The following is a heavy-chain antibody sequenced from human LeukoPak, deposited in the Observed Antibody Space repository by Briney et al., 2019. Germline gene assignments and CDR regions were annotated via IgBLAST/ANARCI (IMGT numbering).Heavy chain of an antibody. V-gene: IGHV1-18*01. CDR2: ISAYNGNT. D-gene: IGHD4-17*01. Sequence: ASVKVSCKASVYTFTNYGITWVRQPPGQGLEWMGWISAYNGNTNYAQKLQGRVTMTTDTSTNTAYMELRSLRSDDTAVYYCASQTTVTDNYYYMDVWGKGTTVTVSS. CDR3: ASQTTVTDNYYYMDV. CDR1: VYTFTNYG. J-gene: IGHJ6*03.